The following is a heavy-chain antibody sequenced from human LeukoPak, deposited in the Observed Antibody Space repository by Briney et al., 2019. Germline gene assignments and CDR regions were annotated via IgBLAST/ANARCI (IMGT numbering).Heavy chain of an antibody. CDR2: IKQDRSEK. Sequence: GGSLRLSCAASGFTFTNYWMSWVRQAPGKGLELVANIKQDRSEKYYVDSVKGRFTISRDNAKNSLYLQMNSLRAEDTAVYYCASPYSSRWYELCYWGQGTLVTVSS. V-gene: IGHV3-7*01. J-gene: IGHJ4*02. D-gene: IGHD6-13*01. CDR3: ASPYSSRWYELCY. CDR1: GFTFTNYW.